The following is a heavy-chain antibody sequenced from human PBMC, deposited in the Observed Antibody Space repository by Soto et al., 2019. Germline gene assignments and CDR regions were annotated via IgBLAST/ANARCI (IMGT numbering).Heavy chain of an antibody. CDR3: ARGSGVVVTAIDI. V-gene: IGHV4-34*01. Sequence: SETLSLTCAVYGGSFSGYYWSWIRQPPGKGLEWIGEINHSGSTNYNPSLKSRVTISVDTSKNQFSRKLSSVTAADTAVYYCARGSGVVVTAIDIWGQGTMVTVSS. CDR2: INHSGST. D-gene: IGHD2-21*02. J-gene: IGHJ3*02. CDR1: GGSFSGYY.